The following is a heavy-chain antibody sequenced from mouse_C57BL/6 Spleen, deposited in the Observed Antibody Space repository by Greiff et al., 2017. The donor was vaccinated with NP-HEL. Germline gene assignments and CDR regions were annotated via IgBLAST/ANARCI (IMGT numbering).Heavy chain of an antibody. V-gene: IGHV1-69*01. D-gene: IGHD1-1*02. Sequence: QVQLQQPGAELVMPGASVELSCKASGYTFTSYWMHWVKQRPGQGLEWIGEIHPSDSYTNYNQKFKGKSTLTVDKSSSTAYMQLSSLTSEDSAVYYCASHMGYFDVWGTGTTVTVSS. J-gene: IGHJ1*03. CDR3: ASHMGYFDV. CDR2: IHPSDSYT. CDR1: GYTFTSYW.